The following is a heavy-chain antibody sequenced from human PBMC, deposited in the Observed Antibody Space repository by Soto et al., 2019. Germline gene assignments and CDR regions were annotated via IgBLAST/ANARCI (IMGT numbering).Heavy chain of an antibody. CDR3: ARDRLGSSGSGDYYYYYGMDV. CDR1: GGTFSSYA. V-gene: IGHV1-69*06. Sequence: GASVKVSCKASGGTFSSYAISWVRQAPGQGLEWMGGIIPIFGTANYAQKFQGRVTITADKSTSTAYMELSSLRSEDTAVYYCARDRLGSSGSGDYYYYYGMDVWGQGTTVTVSS. D-gene: IGHD3-10*01. CDR2: IIPIFGTA. J-gene: IGHJ6*02.